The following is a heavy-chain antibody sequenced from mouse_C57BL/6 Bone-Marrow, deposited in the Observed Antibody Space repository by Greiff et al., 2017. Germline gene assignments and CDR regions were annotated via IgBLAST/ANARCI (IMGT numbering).Heavy chain of an antibody. CDR3: AREGWLLPYYYAMDY. Sequence: VQLQESGAELARPGASVKLSCKASGYTFTSYGISWVKQRTGQGLEWIGEIYPRSGNTYYNEKFKGKATLTADKSSSTAYMELRSLTSEDSAVYFCAREGWLLPYYYAMDYWGQGTSVTVSS. CDR1: GYTFTSYG. CDR2: IYPRSGNT. J-gene: IGHJ4*01. D-gene: IGHD2-3*01. V-gene: IGHV1-81*01.